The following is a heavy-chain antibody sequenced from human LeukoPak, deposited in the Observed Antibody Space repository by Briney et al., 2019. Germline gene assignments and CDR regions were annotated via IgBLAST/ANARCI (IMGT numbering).Heavy chain of an antibody. CDR3: ARDPEWEVTLDH. V-gene: IGHV1-2*02. CDR1: GYTVANYY. D-gene: IGHD1-26*01. Sequence: ASVTVSCKTSGYTVANYYIHWGRPAPGQGPEWLGWIFPKRGTTDYAQNMKGRVTMTWDASIRTAYLELGGLRPDDTAVYYCARDPEWEVTLDHWGQGTLVTVSS. J-gene: IGHJ4*02. CDR2: IFPKRGTT.